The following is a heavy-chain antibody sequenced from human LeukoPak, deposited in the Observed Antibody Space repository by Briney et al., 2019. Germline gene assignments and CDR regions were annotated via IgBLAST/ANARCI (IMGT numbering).Heavy chain of an antibody. CDR3: ARVLYSGYDFAY. Sequence: ASVKVSCKASGYTFTGYYMHWVRQAPGQGLEWMGWINPNSGGPNYAQKFQGRVTMTRDTSISTAYMELSRLRSDDTAVYYCARVLYSGYDFAYWGQGTLVTVSS. J-gene: IGHJ4*02. D-gene: IGHD5-12*01. CDR1: GYTFTGYY. V-gene: IGHV1-2*02. CDR2: INPNSGGP.